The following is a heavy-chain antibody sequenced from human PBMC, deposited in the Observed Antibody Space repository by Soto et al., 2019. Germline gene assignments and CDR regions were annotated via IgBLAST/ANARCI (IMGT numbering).Heavy chain of an antibody. D-gene: IGHD3-22*01. CDR1: GGTFSSYA. CDR2: IIPIFGTA. V-gene: IGHV1-69*13. J-gene: IGHJ4*02. CDR3: ARSYPPTYYYDSSGYPNFDY. Sequence: SVKVSCKASGGTFSSYAISWVRQVPGQGLEWMGGIIPIFGTANYAQKFQGRVTITADESTSTAYMELSSLRSEDTAVYYCARSYPPTYYYDSSGYPNFDYWGQGTLVTVSS.